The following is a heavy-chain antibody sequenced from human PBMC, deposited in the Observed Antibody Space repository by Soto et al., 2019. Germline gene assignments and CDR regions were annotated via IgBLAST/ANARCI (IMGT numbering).Heavy chain of an antibody. V-gene: IGHV1-18*01. D-gene: IGHD2-21*02. CDR2: ISAYNGNT. J-gene: IGHJ4*02. CDR1: GYTFTSYG. Sequence: ASVKVSCKASGYTFTSYGISWVRQAPGQGLEWMGWISAYNGNTNYAQKLQGRVTMTTDTSTSTAYMELRSLRSDDTAVYYCARDRRLVVVAAISDYWGQGTLVTVSS. CDR3: ARDRRLVVVAAISDY.